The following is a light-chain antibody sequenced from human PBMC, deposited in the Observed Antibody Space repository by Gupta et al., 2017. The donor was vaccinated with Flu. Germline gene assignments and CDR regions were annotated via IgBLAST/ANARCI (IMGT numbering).Light chain of an antibody. CDR3: QQADSFPIT. CDR1: RDISNW. Sequence: PSSVTASVGDDVTITCRASRDISNWLAWYKQKPGKPPKLLIFAAHTLQSGVPSRFSGSGAGTDFTLTINGLQTEDFATYCCQQADSFPITFGGGTKVEIK. CDR2: AAH. J-gene: IGKJ4*01. V-gene: IGKV1D-12*01.